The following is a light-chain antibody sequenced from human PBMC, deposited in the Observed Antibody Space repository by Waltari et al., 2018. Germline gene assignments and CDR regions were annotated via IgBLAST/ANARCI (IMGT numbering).Light chain of an antibody. CDR2: GAS. V-gene: IGKV3-20*01. J-gene: IGKJ1*01. CDR1: QSVGRS. CDR3: QHYVRLPAT. Sequence: EIVLTQSPGTLSLTPGEGAALSCRASQSVGRSLAWYQQKPGQAPRLLIYGASHRATGIPDRASGSGXXXXXXLTISXLEPEXXXXXXXQHYVRLPATFGQGTKVEIK.